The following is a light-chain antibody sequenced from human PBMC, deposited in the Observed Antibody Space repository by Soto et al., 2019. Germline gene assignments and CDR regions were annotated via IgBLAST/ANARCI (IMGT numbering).Light chain of an antibody. CDR3: SSFTTSSTWV. CDR2: EVT. J-gene: IGLJ3*02. CDR1: SSDIGIYKY. V-gene: IGLV2-14*01. Sequence: QSVLTQPASVSGSPGQSIAISCTGSSSDIGIYKYVSWYQQHPGKVPKLIIYEVTNRPSGVSNRFSGSKSGNTASLTISGLQAEDEADYYCSSFTTSSTWVFGGGTKLTVL.